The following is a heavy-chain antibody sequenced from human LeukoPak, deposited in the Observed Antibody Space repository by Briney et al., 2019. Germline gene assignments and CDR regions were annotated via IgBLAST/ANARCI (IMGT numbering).Heavy chain of an antibody. D-gene: IGHD3-22*01. CDR3: ARCARDSSGYYLGFDY. J-gene: IGHJ4*02. CDR1: GGSISSDIYS. Sequence: PSETLSLTCAVSGGSISSDIYSWSWIRQPPGKGLEWIGEINHSGSTNYNPSLKSRVTISVDTSKNQFSLKLSSVTAADTAVYYCARCARDSSGYYLGFDYWGQGTLVTVSS. V-gene: IGHV4-34*01. CDR2: INHSGST.